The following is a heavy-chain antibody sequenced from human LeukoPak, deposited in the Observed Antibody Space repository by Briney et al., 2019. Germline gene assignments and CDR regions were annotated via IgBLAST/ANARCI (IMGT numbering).Heavy chain of an antibody. Sequence: PSETLSLTCTVSGGSISSFHWSWIRQPPGKGLEWIGYIYYSGSTKYNPSLKSRVTISVDMSKNQFSLNLSSVTAADTAVCYCAGPYISRFSHWGQGTLVTVSS. CDR3: AGPYISRFSH. V-gene: IGHV4-59*08. D-gene: IGHD2-21*01. CDR2: IYYSGST. CDR1: GGSISSFH. J-gene: IGHJ4*02.